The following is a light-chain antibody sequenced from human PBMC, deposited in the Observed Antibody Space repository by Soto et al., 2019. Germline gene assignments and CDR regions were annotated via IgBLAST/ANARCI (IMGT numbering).Light chain of an antibody. V-gene: IGKV3-15*01. CDR2: GAS. J-gene: IGKJ5*01. Sequence: ELVMTHSPVVLSVSPGERATLSCRASQNVSSNLAWYQQKPGQAPRLLIYGASTRATGVPARFSGGGSGTEFTLTISSLQSEDFAVYYCQQYNNWPPWTFGQGTRLEI. CDR1: QNVSSN. CDR3: QQYNNWPPWT.